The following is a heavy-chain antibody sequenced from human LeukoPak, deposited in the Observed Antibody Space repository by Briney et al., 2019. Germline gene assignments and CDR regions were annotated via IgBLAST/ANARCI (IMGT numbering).Heavy chain of an antibody. Sequence: SETLSLTCAVYGGSFSGYYWSWIRQPPGKGLEWIGEINHSGSTNYNPSLKSRVTISVDTSKNQFSLKLSSVTAADTAVYYCARGYCSSTSCPARYFDLWGRGTLVTVSS. J-gene: IGHJ2*01. CDR3: ARGYCSSTSCPARYFDL. D-gene: IGHD2-2*01. V-gene: IGHV4-34*01. CDR2: INHSGST. CDR1: GGSFSGYY.